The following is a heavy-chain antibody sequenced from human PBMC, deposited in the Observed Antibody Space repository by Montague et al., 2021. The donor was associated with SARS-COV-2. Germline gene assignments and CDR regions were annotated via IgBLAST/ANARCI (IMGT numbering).Heavy chain of an antibody. CDR3: ARVNTVRVYWFGP. CDR1: GGSISSGGYY. V-gene: IGHV4-31*03. CDR2: IYYSGST. Sequence: TLSLTCTVSGGSISSGGYYWSWIRQHPGKGLEWIGYIYYSGSTYYNPSLKSRVTISVDTSKNQFSLKLSSVTAADTAVYYCARVNTVRVYWFGPWGQGTLVTVSS. J-gene: IGHJ5*02. D-gene: IGHD4-11*01.